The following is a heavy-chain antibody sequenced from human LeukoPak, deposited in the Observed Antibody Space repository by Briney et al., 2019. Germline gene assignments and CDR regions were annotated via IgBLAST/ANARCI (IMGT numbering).Heavy chain of an antibody. J-gene: IGHJ3*01. Sequence: ASVKVSCKLSGYTLTELSMHWVRQAPGKGLEWMGRFDPEDGETIYARKFQGRITMTEDTSTDTAYMELSSLRSEDTAVYYCATSLLGYSISPAVDDGLDVWGQGTVVTASS. CDR2: FDPEDGET. CDR1: GYTLTELS. D-gene: IGHD6-13*01. CDR3: ATSLLGYSISPAVDDGLDV. V-gene: IGHV1-24*01.